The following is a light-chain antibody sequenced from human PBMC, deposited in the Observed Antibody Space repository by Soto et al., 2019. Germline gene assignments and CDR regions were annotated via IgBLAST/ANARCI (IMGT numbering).Light chain of an antibody. J-gene: IGLJ1*01. CDR3: FSHSDSTPFYV. CDR2: HVS. CDR1: SSDVGGHDY. V-gene: IGLV2-14*03. Sequence: QSALTQPASVSGSPGQSITISCSGTSSDVGGHDYVSWYQQHPGKAPKLTIFHVSRRPSGVSNRFSASKSGNTASLTISGLQAEDEAEYFCFSHSDSTPFYVFGSGTKLTVL.